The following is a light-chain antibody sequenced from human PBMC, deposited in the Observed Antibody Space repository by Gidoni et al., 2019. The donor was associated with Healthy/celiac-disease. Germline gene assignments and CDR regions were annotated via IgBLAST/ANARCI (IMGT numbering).Light chain of an antibody. Sequence: QSALTQPRSVSGSPGQSVTISCTGTSSDVGGYNYVSWYQQHPGKAPKLMIYDVSKRPSGVPDRSSGSKSCNTASLTISGLQAEDEADYYCCSYACSYTPYVFGTGTKVTVL. V-gene: IGLV2-11*01. J-gene: IGLJ1*01. CDR1: SSDVGGYNY. CDR2: DVS. CDR3: CSYACSYTPYV.